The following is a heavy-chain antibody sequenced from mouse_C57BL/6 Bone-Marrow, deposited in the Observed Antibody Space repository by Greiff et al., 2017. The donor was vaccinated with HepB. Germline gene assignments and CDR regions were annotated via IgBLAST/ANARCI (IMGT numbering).Heavy chain of an antibody. CDR3: ARDGYYPYDFDY. D-gene: IGHD2-3*01. CDR2: ISGGGGNT. Sequence: EVHLVESGGGLVKPGGSLKLSCAASGFTFSSYTMSWVRQTPEKRLEWVATISGGGGNTYYPDSVKGRVTISRDNAKNTLYLQMSSLRSEDTALYYCARDGYYPYDFDYWGQGTTLTVSS. J-gene: IGHJ2*01. V-gene: IGHV5-9*01. CDR1: GFTFSSYT.